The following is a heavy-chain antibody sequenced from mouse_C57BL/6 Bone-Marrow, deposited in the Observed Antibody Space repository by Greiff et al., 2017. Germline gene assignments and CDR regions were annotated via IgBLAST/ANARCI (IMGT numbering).Heavy chain of an antibody. CDR1: GYTFTSYW. CDR3: YYYGNYPLAMDY. Sequence: DVQLQESGTVLARPGASVKMSCKTSGYTFTSYWMHWVKQRPGQGLEWIGAIYPGNSDTSYNQKFKGKAKLTAVTSASTAYMALSSLTNEDSAVYYCYYYGNYPLAMDYWGQGTSVTVSS. CDR2: IYPGNSDT. V-gene: IGHV1-5*01. D-gene: IGHD2-1*01. J-gene: IGHJ4*01.